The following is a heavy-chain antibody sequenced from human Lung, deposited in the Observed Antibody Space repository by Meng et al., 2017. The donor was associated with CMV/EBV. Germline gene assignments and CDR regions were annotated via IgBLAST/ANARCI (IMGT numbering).Heavy chain of an antibody. CDR2: INAYNGDT. Sequence: QVQLVQSGAEVKRPGASVKVSCKASGYTFSSYGITWVRQAPGQGLEWMGWINAYNGDTNCAQTLQGRVTMTTDTSTSTAYMELRSLRSDDTAVYYCARVEVGITSGDYWGQGTLVTVSS. CDR1: GYTFSSYG. V-gene: IGHV1-18*01. J-gene: IGHJ4*02. D-gene: IGHD1-26*01. CDR3: ARVEVGITSGDY.